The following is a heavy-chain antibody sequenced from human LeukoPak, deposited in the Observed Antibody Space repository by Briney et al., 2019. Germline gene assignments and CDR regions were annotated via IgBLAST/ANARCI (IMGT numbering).Heavy chain of an antibody. J-gene: IGHJ4*02. CDR3: ARDPDIVVVPAAMAGDY. D-gene: IGHD2-2*01. V-gene: IGHV3-21*01. Sequence: PGGSLRLSCAASGFTFSSYSMNWVRQAPGKGLEWVSSSSSSSSYIYYADSVKGRFTISRDNAKNSLYLQMNSLRAEDTAVYYCARDPDIVVVPAAMAGDYWGQGTLVTVSS. CDR2: SSSSSSYI. CDR1: GFTFSSYS.